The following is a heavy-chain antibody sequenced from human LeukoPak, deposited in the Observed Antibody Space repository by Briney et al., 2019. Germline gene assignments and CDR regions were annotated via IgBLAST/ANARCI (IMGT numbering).Heavy chain of an antibody. CDR2: ISYDGSNK. D-gene: IGHD2-15*01. CDR1: GFTFSGYW. V-gene: IGHV3-30*18. CDR3: AKAFDCSGGSCYIDY. Sequence: PGGSLRLSCAASGFTFSGYWMTWVRQAPGKGLEWVAVISYDGSNKYYADSVKGRFTISRDNSKNTLYLQMNSLRAEDTAVYYCAKAFDCSGGSCYIDYWGQGTLVTVSS. J-gene: IGHJ4*02.